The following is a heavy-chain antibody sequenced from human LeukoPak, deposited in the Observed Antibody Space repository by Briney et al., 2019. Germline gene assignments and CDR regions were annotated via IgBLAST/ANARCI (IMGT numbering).Heavy chain of an antibody. CDR2: IYYSGST. Sequence: SQTLSLTCTVSGGSISSGGYYWSWIRQHPGKGLEWIGYIYYSGSTYYNPSLKSRVTISVDTSKNQFSLKLSSVTAADTAVYYCARDTVLGVPAADDAFDIWGQGTMVTVSS. V-gene: IGHV4-31*03. CDR1: GGSISSGGYY. J-gene: IGHJ3*02. CDR3: ARDTVLGVPAADDAFDI. D-gene: IGHD2-2*01.